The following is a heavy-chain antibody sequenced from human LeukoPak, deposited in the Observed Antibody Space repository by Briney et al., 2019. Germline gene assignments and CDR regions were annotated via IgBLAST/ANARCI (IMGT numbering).Heavy chain of an antibody. D-gene: IGHD3-10*01. Sequence: SETLSLTCTVSGGSLSSYYWSWIRQPPGKGLEWIGYIYYSGSTNYNPSLKSRVTISVDTSKNQFSLKLSSVTAADTAVYYCARHKGSGSYSQFYFDYWGQGTLVTVSS. V-gene: IGHV4-59*08. J-gene: IGHJ4*02. CDR3: ARHKGSGSYSQFYFDY. CDR2: IYYSGST. CDR1: GGSLSSYY.